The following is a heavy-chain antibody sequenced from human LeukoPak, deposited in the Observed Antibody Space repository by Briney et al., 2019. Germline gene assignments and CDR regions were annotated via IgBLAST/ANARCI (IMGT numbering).Heavy chain of an antibody. CDR2: MNPNSGNT. J-gene: IGHJ4*02. CDR1: GYTFTSYD. CDR3: ARVPYNWHYAIDY. D-gene: IGHD1-7*01. Sequence: GASVKVSCKASGYTFTSYDINWVRQATGQGLAWMGWMNPNSGNTGYAQKFQGRVTMTRNTSISTAYMELSSLRAEDTAVYYCARVPYNWHYAIDYWGQGTLVTVSS. V-gene: IGHV1-8*01.